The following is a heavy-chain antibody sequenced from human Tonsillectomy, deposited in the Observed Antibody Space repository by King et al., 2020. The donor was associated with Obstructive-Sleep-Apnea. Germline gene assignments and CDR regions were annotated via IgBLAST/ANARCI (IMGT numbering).Heavy chain of an antibody. CDR2: ISGNGGST. D-gene: IGHD3-10*01. V-gene: IGHV3-23*04. J-gene: IGHJ4*02. Sequence: VQLVESGGGLVQPGGSLRLSCAASGFTFSSYAMTWVRQAPGKGLEWVSTISGNGGSTYYADPVKGRFTISRDNSKNTLHLQMNSLRAEDTAVYYCAKDTIPSMVRGVMEGHFFDYWGQGTLVTVSS. CDR1: GFTFSSYA. CDR3: AKDTIPSMVRGVMEGHFFDY.